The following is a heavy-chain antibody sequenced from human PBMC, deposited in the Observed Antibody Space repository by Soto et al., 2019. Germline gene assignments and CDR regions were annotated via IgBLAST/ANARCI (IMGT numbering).Heavy chain of an antibody. D-gene: IGHD2-15*01. CDR3: ASAPRYCSGGSCYSVYFDY. V-gene: IGHV4-34*01. Sequence: SETLSLTCAVYGGSFSGYYWSWIRQPPGKGLEWIGEINHSGSTNYNPSLKSRVTISVDTSKNQFSLKLSSVTAADTAVYYCASAPRYCSGGSCYSVYFDYWGQGTLVTV. J-gene: IGHJ4*02. CDR1: GGSFSGYY. CDR2: INHSGST.